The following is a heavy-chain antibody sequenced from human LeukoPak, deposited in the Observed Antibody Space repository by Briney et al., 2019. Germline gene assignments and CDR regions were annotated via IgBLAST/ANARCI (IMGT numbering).Heavy chain of an antibody. CDR2: IRYDGSNK. D-gene: IGHD2-2*01. Sequence: GGSLRLSCAASGFTFSTFAMHWVRQAPGKGLEWVAFIRYDGSNKYYADSVKGRFTISRDNSKNTLYLQMNSLRAEDTAVYYCAKDGSRGVVVPAALLDYWGQGTLVTVSS. J-gene: IGHJ4*02. V-gene: IGHV3-30*02. CDR1: GFTFSTFA. CDR3: AKDGSRGVVVPAALLDY.